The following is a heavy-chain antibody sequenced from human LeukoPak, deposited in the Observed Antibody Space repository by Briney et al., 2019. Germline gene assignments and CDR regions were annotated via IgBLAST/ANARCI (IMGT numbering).Heavy chain of an antibody. CDR1: GFTVSSNY. CDR3: ARWDWNYNWFDP. V-gene: IGHV3-53*04. D-gene: IGHD1-7*01. Sequence: GGSLRLSCAASGFTVSSNYMSWVRQAPGKGLECVSVIYSGGSTYYADSVKGRFTISRHNSKNKLYLQMNSLRAEDTAVYYCARWDWNYNWFDPWGQGTLVSVSS. CDR2: IYSGGST. J-gene: IGHJ5*02.